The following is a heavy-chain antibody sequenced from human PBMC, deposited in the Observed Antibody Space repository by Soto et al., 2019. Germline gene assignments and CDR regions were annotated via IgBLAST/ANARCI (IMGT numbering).Heavy chain of an antibody. V-gene: IGHV1-18*04. Sequence: ASVKVSCKASGYTFTSYGISWVRQAPGQGLEWMGWISAYNGNTNYAQKLQGRVTMTTDTSTSTAYMELRSLRSDDTAVYYCARDATTAYYYDSSGPSAFDIWGQGTMVTVSS. J-gene: IGHJ3*02. CDR3: ARDATTAYYYDSSGPSAFDI. CDR1: GYTFTSYG. D-gene: IGHD3-22*01. CDR2: ISAYNGNT.